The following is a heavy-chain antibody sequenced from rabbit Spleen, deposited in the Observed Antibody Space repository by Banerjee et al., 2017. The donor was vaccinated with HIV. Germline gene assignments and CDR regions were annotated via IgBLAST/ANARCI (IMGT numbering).Heavy chain of an antibody. Sequence: EQLEESGGGLVKPEGSLTLTCKASGISFGISDYMCWVRQAPGKGLEWIACIDAGSSDFTYHASWAKGRFTISKTSSTTVTLQATSLAAADTATYFCARDSSTSFSSYGMDLWGPGTLVTVS. CDR3: ARDSSTSFSSYGMDL. CDR2: IDAGSSDFT. D-gene: IGHD1-1*01. CDR1: GISFGISDY. J-gene: IGHJ6*01. V-gene: IGHV1S45*01.